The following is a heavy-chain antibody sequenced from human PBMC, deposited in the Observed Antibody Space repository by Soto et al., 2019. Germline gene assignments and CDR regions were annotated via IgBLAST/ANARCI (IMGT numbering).Heavy chain of an antibody. CDR1: GFTFSSYE. Sequence: PGGSLRLSCAVSGFTFSSYEMYWVRQAPGKGLEWISYISSTGDTVYYADSVKGRFTISRDNARNSLSVEMNSLRVEDTGVYYCAREGFYAMDVWGQGTTVTVS. CDR3: AREGFYAMDV. CDR2: ISSTGDTV. V-gene: IGHV3-48*03. J-gene: IGHJ6*02.